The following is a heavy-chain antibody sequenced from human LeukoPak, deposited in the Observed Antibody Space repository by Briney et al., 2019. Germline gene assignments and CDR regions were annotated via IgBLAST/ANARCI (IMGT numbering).Heavy chain of an antibody. V-gene: IGHV1-46*01. D-gene: IGHD2-2*01. CDR3: AREIVVVPSAMGFDP. Sequence: ASVKVSCKASGYCFTTYYIHWVRQAPGQGLEWMGVINPSGGSTSFAQKFQARLTMTRDTSTSTVYMELSGLSSEDTAVYYCAREIVVVPSAMGFDPWGQGTLATVSS. CDR2: INPSGGST. J-gene: IGHJ5*02. CDR1: GYCFTTYY.